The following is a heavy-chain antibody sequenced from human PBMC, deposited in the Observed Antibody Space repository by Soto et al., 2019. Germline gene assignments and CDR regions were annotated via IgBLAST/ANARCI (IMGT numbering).Heavy chain of an antibody. Sequence: ASVKVSCKASGYTFTSYGISCVRQAPGQGLEWMGWISAYNGNTNYAQRLQGRVTMTTDTSTSTAYMELRSLRSDDTAVYYCARGIAAAGTFDPWGQGTLVTVSS. V-gene: IGHV1-18*01. D-gene: IGHD6-13*01. J-gene: IGHJ5*02. CDR2: ISAYNGNT. CDR3: ARGIAAAGTFDP. CDR1: GYTFTSYG.